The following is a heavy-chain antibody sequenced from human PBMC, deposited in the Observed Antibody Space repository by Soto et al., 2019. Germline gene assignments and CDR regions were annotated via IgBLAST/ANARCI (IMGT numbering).Heavy chain of an antibody. CDR3: ARDQSRILYKRPAAGPPDYYYYGMDV. Sequence: QTLSLTCAISGDSVSSNSAAWNWIRQSPSRGLEWLGRTYYRSKWYNDYAVSVKSRITINPDTSKNQFSLQLNSVTPEDTAVYYCARDQSRILYKRPAAGPPDYYYYGMDVWGQGTTVTVSS. CDR1: GDSVSSNSAA. CDR2: TYYRSKWYN. D-gene: IGHD6-13*01. V-gene: IGHV6-1*01. J-gene: IGHJ6*02.